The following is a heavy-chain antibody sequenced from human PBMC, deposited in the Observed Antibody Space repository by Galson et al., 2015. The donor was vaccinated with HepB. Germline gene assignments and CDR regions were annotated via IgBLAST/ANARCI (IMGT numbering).Heavy chain of an antibody. V-gene: IGHV3-30*18. Sequence: SLRLSCAASGFTFSSYGMHWVRQAPGKGLEWVAVISYDGNKYYADSVKGRFTISRDNSKNTLYLQMNSLRAEDTAVYYCAKDGRNGFKSFDYWGQGTLVTVSS. CDR2: ISYDGNK. CDR3: AKDGRNGFKSFDY. J-gene: IGHJ4*02. D-gene: IGHD5-24*01. CDR1: GFTFSSYG.